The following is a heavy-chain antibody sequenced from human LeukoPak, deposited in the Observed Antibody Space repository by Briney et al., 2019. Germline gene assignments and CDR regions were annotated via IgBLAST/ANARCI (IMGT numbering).Heavy chain of an antibody. CDR2: INPNSGGT. V-gene: IGHV1-2*02. Sequence: GASVKVSCKASGYTFTGYYMHWVRQAPGQGLEWMGWINPNSGGTNYAQKFQGRVTMTRDTSISTAYMELSRLRSDDTAVYYCARDNSQYSGSYYEWDAFDIWGQGTMVTVSS. CDR1: GYTFTGYY. J-gene: IGHJ3*02. D-gene: IGHD1-26*01. CDR3: ARDNSQYSGSYYEWDAFDI.